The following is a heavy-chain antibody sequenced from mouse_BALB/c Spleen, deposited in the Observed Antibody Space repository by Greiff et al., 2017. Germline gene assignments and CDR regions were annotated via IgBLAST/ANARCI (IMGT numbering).Heavy chain of an antibody. J-gene: IGHJ4*01. Sequence: VKVVESGPDLVAPSQSLSITCTVSGFSLTSYGVHWVRQPPGKGLEWLVVIWSDGSTTYNSALKSRLSISKDNSKSQVFLKMNSLQTDDTAMYYCARHGRHYYAMDYWGQGTSVTVSS. V-gene: IGHV2-6-2*01. CDR1: GFSLTSYG. CDR3: ARHGRHYYAMDY. CDR2: IWSDGST.